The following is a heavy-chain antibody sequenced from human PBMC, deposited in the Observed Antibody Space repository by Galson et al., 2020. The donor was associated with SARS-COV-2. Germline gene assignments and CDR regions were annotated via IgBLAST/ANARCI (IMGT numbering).Heavy chain of an antibody. Sequence: ASETLSLTCVVSGGSISNRGYYWGWVRQPPGKGLEWIGNIHYSGNTYYNPSLKSRVTISVDTSKNQFSLNLSSVTAADTGLYYCMTLRRETVYNYSGMDVWGQGTAVTVSS. CDR3: MTLRRETVYNYSGMDV. J-gene: IGHJ6*02. D-gene: IGHD1-1*01. CDR1: GGSISNRGYY. V-gene: IGHV4-39*01. CDR2: IHYSGNT.